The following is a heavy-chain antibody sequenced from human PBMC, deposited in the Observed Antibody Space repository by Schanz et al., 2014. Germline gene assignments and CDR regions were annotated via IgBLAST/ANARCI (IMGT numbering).Heavy chain of an antibody. CDR1: GFTFSSHW. D-gene: IGHD1-1*01. CDR2: VSSRSDEI. CDR3: ARDRRNADLDY. Sequence: EVQLVESGGGLVKPGGSLRLSCAASGFTFSSHWMHWVRQDPGKGLVWVAAVSSRSDEIKYADSVRGRFTISRDNAKNSLYLEMNSLRAEDTALYYCARDRRNADLDYWGQGTLVTVSS. J-gene: IGHJ4*02. V-gene: IGHV3-21*01.